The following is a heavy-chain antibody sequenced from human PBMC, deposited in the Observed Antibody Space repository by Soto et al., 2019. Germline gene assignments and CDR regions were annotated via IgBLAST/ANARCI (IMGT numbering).Heavy chain of an antibody. Sequence: EAQLVESGGGLVQPGGSLRLSCAASGFTFSDSWMSWVRQAPGRGLQWVANIKQDGSDKTYVDSVEGRFTISRDNAKNSLYLQMNSLRAADTAVYYCARDPWTNCSGSKCYGACDIWGQGGMVTVSS. D-gene: IGHD2-2*01. CDR1: GFTFSDSW. V-gene: IGHV3-7*01. CDR2: IKQDGSDK. CDR3: ARDPWTNCSGSKCYGACDI. J-gene: IGHJ3*02.